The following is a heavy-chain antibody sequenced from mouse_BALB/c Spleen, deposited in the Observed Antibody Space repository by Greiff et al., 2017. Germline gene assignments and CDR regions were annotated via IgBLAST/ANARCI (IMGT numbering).Heavy chain of an antibody. D-gene: IGHD2-1*01. J-gene: IGHJ1*01. Sequence: QVQLQQSGPGLVAPSQSLSITCTVSGFSLTSYGVHWVRQPPGKGLEWLGVIWAGGSTNYNSALMSRLSISKDNSKSQVFLKMNGLQTDDTAMYCCASGYYGNWYFDVWGAGTTVTVSS. CDR2: IWAGGST. V-gene: IGHV2-9*02. CDR1: GFSLTSYG. CDR3: ASGYYGNWYFDV.